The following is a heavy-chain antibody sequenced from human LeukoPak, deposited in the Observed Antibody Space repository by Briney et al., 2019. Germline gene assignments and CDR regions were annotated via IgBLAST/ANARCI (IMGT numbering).Heavy chain of an antibody. D-gene: IGHD5-24*01. Sequence: SVKVSCKASGGTFSSYAISWVRQAPGQGLEWMGGIIPIFGTANYAQKFQGRVTITADISTSTAYMELNSLRYEDTAVYYCAKDREMATGGFDIWGQGTMVTVYS. J-gene: IGHJ3*02. V-gene: IGHV1-69*06. CDR3: AKDREMATGGFDI. CDR1: GGTFSSYA. CDR2: IIPIFGTA.